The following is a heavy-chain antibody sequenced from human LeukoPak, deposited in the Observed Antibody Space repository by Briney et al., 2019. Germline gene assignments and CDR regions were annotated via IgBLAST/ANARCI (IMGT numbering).Heavy chain of an antibody. CDR1: GFTFSSYG. V-gene: IGHV3-30*02. CDR2: IRYDGSNK. D-gene: IGHD4-17*01. J-gene: IGHJ4*02. CDR3: AKXGAGDYYYFDY. Sequence: GGSLRLSCAASGFTFSSYGMHWVRQAPGKGLEWVAFIRYDGSNKYYADSVKGRLTISRDNSKNTLYLQMNRLRAEDTAVYYXAKXGAGDYYYFDYWGQGTLVTVSS.